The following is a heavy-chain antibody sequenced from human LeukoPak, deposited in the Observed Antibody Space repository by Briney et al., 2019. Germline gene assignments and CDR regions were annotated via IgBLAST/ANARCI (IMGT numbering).Heavy chain of an antibody. CDR1: GGSISSYY. CDR2: IYYSGST. CDR3: ARYMVRGVIVKGYWFDP. D-gene: IGHD3-10*01. Sequence: KPSETLSLTCTVSGGSISSYYWSWIRQPPGKGLEWIGYIYYSGSTNYNPSLKSRVTISVDTSKNQFSLKLSSVTAADTAVYYCARYMVRGVIVKGYWFDPWGQGTLVTVSS. J-gene: IGHJ5*02. V-gene: IGHV4-59*01.